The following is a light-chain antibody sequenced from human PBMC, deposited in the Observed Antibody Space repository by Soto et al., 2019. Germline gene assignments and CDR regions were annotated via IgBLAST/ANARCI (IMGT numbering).Light chain of an antibody. V-gene: IGLV2-14*01. CDR3: TSYTRSGTYV. Sequence: QSALTQPASVSGSPGQSITISCTGTSSDVGGYDYVSWYQQHPGKAPKLMICEVSNRPSGVSSRFSGSKSGNTASLTISGLQAEDEADYYCTSYTRSGTYVFGTGTKLTVL. CDR2: EVS. J-gene: IGLJ1*01. CDR1: SSDVGGYDY.